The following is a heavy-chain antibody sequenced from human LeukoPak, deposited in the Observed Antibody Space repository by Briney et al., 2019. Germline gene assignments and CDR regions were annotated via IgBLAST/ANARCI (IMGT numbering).Heavy chain of an antibody. V-gene: IGHV1-24*01. CDR2: FDPEDGET. CDR1: GYTLTELS. CDR3: ATAYCSSTSCYWYFDL. D-gene: IGHD2-2*01. Sequence: GASVKVSCKVFGYTLTELSMHWVRQAPGKGLEWMGGFDPEDGETIYAQKFQGRVTMTEDTSTDTAYMELSSLRSEDTAVYYCATAYCSSTSCYWYFDLWGRGTLVTVSS. J-gene: IGHJ2*01.